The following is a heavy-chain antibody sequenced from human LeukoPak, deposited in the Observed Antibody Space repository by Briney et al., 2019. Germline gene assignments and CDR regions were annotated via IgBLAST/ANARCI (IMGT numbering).Heavy chain of an antibody. J-gene: IGHJ4*02. V-gene: IGHV4-4*02. D-gene: IGHD5-18*01. CDR3: ARGGSHLWQPFDS. Sequence: SETLSLTCAVSGDFITKSVWWIWVRQTPGKGLEWIGDIYHSGSTNSNPSLKSRVTLSLDKSKNQFSLKLSSVTAADTAVYYCARGGSHLWQPFDSWGQGTLVTVS. CDR1: GDFITKSVW. CDR2: IYHSGST.